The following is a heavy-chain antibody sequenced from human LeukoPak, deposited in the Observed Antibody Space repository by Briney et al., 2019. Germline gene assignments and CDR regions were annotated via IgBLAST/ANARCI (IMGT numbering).Heavy chain of an antibody. CDR1: GYTFTSYD. D-gene: IGHD3-9*01. CDR3: ARGRRYFDWLSGPGYYYYMDV. Sequence: ASVKVSCKASGYTFTSYDINWVRQATGQGLEWMGWMNPNSGNTGYAQKFQGRVTITRNTSISTAYMELSSLRSEDTAVYYCARGRRYFDWLSGPGYYYYMDVWGKGTTVTISS. V-gene: IGHV1-8*03. J-gene: IGHJ6*03. CDR2: MNPNSGNT.